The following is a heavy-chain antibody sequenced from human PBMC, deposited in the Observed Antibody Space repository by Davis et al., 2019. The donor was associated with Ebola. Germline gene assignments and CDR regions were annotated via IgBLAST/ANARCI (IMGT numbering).Heavy chain of an antibody. CDR1: GYTFTSYG. Sequence: AASVKVSCKASGYTFTSYGISWVRHAPGQGLEWMGWISASNGNTNYAQNLQGRVTMTTDTSTSTAYMEVRSLRYDDTAVYYCAGAVTMVLPSGWFDPGGQGTLITVSS. CDR2: ISASNGNT. D-gene: IGHD3-10*01. J-gene: IGHJ5*02. V-gene: IGHV1-18*01. CDR3: AGAVTMVLPSGWFDP.